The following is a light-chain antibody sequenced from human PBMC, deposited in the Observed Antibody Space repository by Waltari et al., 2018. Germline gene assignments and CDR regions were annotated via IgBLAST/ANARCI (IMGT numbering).Light chain of an antibody. CDR1: NTDIGTYTL. CDR2: EVT. CDR3: FSYAGSGYV. Sequence: QSALTQPASVSGSPGQSITIPCTGSNTDIGTYTLFSWYLQHPGKAPKLIIFEVTARPSGVSTRFSGSKSVTTASLTISGLQAEDEADYYCFSYAGSGYVFGSGTKVTVL. V-gene: IGLV2-23*02. J-gene: IGLJ1*01.